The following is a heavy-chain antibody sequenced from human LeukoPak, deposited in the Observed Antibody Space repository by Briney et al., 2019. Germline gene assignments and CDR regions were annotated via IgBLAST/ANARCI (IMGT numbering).Heavy chain of an antibody. CDR1: GYTFSSCD. D-gene: IGHD4-17*01. J-gene: IGHJ3*02. V-gene: IGHV1-8*03. CDR3: ARASRDYGDYGGDAFDI. Sequence: GASVKVSCKASGYTFSSCDISWVRQATGQGLEWMGWMNPNSGNTGYAQKFQGRVTITRNTSISTAYMELSSLRSEDTAVYYCARASRDYGDYGGDAFDIWGQGTMVTVSS. CDR2: MNPNSGNT.